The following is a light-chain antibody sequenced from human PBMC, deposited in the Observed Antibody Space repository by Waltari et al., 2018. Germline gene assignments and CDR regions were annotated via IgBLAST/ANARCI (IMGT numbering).Light chain of an antibody. V-gene: IGKV1-33*01. Sequence: DIQMTQSPSSLSASVGDRVTITCRASQSIGTFLNWYQQKPGKAPKLLIYDASNLETGVPSRFSGSGSGTDFTFTISSLQPEDIATYYCQQYDNLPGYTFGQGTKLEIK. CDR3: QQYDNLPGYT. CDR2: DAS. CDR1: QSIGTF. J-gene: IGKJ2*01.